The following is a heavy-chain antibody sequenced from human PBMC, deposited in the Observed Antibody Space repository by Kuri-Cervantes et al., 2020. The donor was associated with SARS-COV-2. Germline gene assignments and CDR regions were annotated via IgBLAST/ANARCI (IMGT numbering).Heavy chain of an antibody. V-gene: IGHV5-51*01. J-gene: IGHJ4*02. CDR2: IYPGDSDT. CDR3: ARGSSTGNYWCDY. CDR1: GYSFTSYW. D-gene: IGHD2-8*01. Sequence: GGSLRLSCKGSGYSFTSYWIGWVRQMPGKGLEWMGIIYPGDSDTRYSPSFQGQVTISADKSISTAYLQWSSLKASDTAMYYCARGSSTGNYWCDYRGQGTLVTVSS.